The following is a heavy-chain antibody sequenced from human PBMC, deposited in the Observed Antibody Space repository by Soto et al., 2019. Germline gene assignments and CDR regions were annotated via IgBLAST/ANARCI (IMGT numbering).Heavy chain of an antibody. V-gene: IGHV1-18*01. D-gene: IGHD2-21*02. CDR1: GYTFTSYG. CDR2: ISAYNGNT. Sequence: ASVKVSCKASGYTFTSYGISWVRQAPGQGLEWMGWISAYNGNTNYAQKLQGRVTMTTDTSTSTAYMELRSLRSDDTAVYYCARESHIVVVTALDYWGQGTLVTVSS. CDR3: ARESHIVVVTALDY. J-gene: IGHJ4*02.